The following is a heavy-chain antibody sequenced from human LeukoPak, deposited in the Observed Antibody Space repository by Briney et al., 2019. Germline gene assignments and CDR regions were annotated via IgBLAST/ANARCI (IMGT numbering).Heavy chain of an antibody. CDR2: IFPSGGEI. Sequence: GGSLRLSCVASGFTFSTFAMIWVRQPPGKGLEWVSSIFPSGGEIHYADSVRGRFTISRDNSKSTLSLQMNSLRAKDTAIYYCATYRQVLLPFESWGQGTLVTVSS. CDR3: ATYRQVLLPFES. V-gene: IGHV3-23*01. D-gene: IGHD2-8*02. J-gene: IGHJ4*02. CDR1: GFTFSTFA.